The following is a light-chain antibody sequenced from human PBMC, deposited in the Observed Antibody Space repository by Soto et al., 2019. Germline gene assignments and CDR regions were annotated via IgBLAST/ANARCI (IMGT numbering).Light chain of an antibody. V-gene: IGKV1-5*01. Sequence: DIRMTQSPSTLSASVGDRVTITCRASQSISNWLAWYQQKPGKAPTLLIYDVSRLESGVPSRFSGSGSGTEFTLTINSLQPDDFATYYCKQYDTYYTVGQGTKVDIK. J-gene: IGKJ2*01. CDR2: DVS. CDR3: KQYDTYYT. CDR1: QSISNW.